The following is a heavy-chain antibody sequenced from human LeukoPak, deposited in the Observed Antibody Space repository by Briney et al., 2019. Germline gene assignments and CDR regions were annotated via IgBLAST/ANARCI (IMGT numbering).Heavy chain of an antibody. Sequence: GGSLRLSCAASGFTFSNYGMHWVRQAPGKGLEWVSSISSSSSYIYYADSVKGRFTISRDNAKNSLYLQMNSLRAEDAAVYYCARGDKWELLQWGQGTLVTVSS. CDR2: ISSSSSYI. D-gene: IGHD1-26*01. CDR3: ARGDKWELLQ. J-gene: IGHJ4*02. V-gene: IGHV3-21*01. CDR1: GFTFSNYG.